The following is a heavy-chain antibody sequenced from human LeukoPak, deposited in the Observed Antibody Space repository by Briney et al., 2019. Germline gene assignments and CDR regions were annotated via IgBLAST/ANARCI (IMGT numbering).Heavy chain of an antibody. J-gene: IGHJ6*03. CDR3: ARGDSSGYYYYYYYYYMDV. CDR1: GGSISSYY. Sequence: SETLSLTCTVSGGSISSYYWSWIRQPPGKGLEWIGHIYYSGSNNYNPSLKSRVTISVNTSKNQSSLKLISVTPADTAVYYCARGDSSGYYYYYYYYYMDVWGKGTTVTVSS. D-gene: IGHD3-22*01. CDR2: IYYSGSN. V-gene: IGHV4-59*01.